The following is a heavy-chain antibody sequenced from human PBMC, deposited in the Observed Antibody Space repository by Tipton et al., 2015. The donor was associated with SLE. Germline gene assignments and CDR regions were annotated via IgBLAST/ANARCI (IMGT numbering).Heavy chain of an antibody. CDR1: GGSFSGYY. J-gene: IGHJ5*02. V-gene: IGHV4-34*01. CDR2: INHSGST. CDR3: ARQFDPADIVVVPAAPNWFDP. Sequence: TLSLTCAVYGGSFSGYYWSWIRQPPGKGLEWIGEINHSGSTNYNPSLKSRVTISVDTSKNQFSLKLSSVTAADTAVYYCARQFDPADIVVVPAAPNWFDPWGQGTLVTVSS. D-gene: IGHD2-2*01.